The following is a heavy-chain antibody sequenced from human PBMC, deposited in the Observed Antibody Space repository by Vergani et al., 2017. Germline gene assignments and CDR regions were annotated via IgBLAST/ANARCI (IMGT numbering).Heavy chain of an antibody. CDR1: GGSISSYY. V-gene: IGHV4-59*08. CDR2: IYYSGST. CDR3: ARRTLGAFDI. J-gene: IGHJ3*02. D-gene: IGHD2-15*01. Sequence: QVQLQESGPGLVKPSETLSLTCTVSGGSISSYYWSWIRQPPGKGLEWIGYIYYSGSTNYNPSLKSRVTISVDTSKNQFSLRLSSVTAADTAVYYCARRTLGAFDIWGQGTMVTVSS.